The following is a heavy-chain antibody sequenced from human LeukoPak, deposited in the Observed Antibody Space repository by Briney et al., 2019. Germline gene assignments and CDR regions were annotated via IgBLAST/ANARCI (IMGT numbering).Heavy chain of an antibody. V-gene: IGHV3-7*04. Sequence: GGSLRLSCAASGFTFSSYWMSWVRQAPGKGLEWVANIKQDGGEKYYVDSVKGRFTISRDNAKNSLYLQMNSLRPEDTAVYYCAGRGGGNLYYSDHWGQGTLVTASS. D-gene: IGHD4-23*01. CDR1: GFTFSSYW. J-gene: IGHJ4*02. CDR2: IKQDGGEK. CDR3: AGRGGGNLYYSDH.